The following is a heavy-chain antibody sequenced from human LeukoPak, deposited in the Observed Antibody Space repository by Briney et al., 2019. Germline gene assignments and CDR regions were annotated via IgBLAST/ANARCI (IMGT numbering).Heavy chain of an antibody. Sequence: ASVKVSCKASGYTFTSYGISWVRQAPGQGLEWMGWISAYNGNTNYALKLQGRVTMTTDTSTSTAYMELRSLRSDDTAVYYCTRDSSPVAVAVTRPRDYWGQGTLVTVSS. D-gene: IGHD6-19*01. V-gene: IGHV1-18*01. J-gene: IGHJ4*02. CDR1: GYTFTSYG. CDR3: TRDSSPVAVAVTRPRDY. CDR2: ISAYNGNT.